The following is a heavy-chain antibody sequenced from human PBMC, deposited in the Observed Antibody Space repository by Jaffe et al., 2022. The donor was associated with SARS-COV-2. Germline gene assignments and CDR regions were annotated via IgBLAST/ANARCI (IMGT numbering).Heavy chain of an antibody. CDR2: TYPGGST. V-gene: IGHV3-53*02. CDR1: GFSVSSKY. J-gene: IGHJ6*03. CDR3: AGSLGESVHPHYYYYMDF. Sequence: EVQLVETGGGLIQPGGSLRLSCAASGFSVSSKYMNWVRQAPGKGLEWVSVTYPGGSTYYADSVKGRFTASRDSSKNTLYLQMNSLRVEDTAVYYCAGSLGESVHPHYYYYMDFWGKGTTVTVSS. D-gene: IGHD3-10*01.